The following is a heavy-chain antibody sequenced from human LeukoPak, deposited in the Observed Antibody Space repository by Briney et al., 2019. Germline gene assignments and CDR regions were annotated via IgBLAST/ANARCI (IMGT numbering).Heavy chain of an antibody. CDR1: GFTYDDYA. CDR2: ISGDGGST. D-gene: IGHD6-13*01. J-gene: IGHJ6*02. CDR3: AKDSRYSSSWYYYYYGMDV. V-gene: IGHV3-43*02. Sequence: GGSPRLSCAASGFTYDDYAMHWVRQAPGKGLEWVSLISGDGGSTYYADSVKGRFTISRDNSKNSLYLQMNSLRIEDTALYYCAKDSRYSSSWYYYYYGMDVWGQGTTVTVSS.